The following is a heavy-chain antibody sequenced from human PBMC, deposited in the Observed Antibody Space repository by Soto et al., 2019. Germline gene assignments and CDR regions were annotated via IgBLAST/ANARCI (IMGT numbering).Heavy chain of an antibody. D-gene: IGHD3-16*01. J-gene: IGHJ6*02. Sequence: QVQLVESGGGLVKPGGSLRLSCAASGFTFSNYYVSWIRQAPGKGLEWVSYISSTGTYTNYADSVMGRFTVSRDNAKNSLFLQMNNLRVEDTAVYYCARDPGGDHYYSGLDVWGQGTTVIVSS. CDR3: ARDPGGDHYYSGLDV. V-gene: IGHV3-11*05. CDR1: GFTFSNYY. CDR2: ISSTGTYT.